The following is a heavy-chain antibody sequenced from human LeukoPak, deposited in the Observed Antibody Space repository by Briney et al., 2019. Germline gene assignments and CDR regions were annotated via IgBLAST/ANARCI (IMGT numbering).Heavy chain of an antibody. CDR1: GYSISSGYY. V-gene: IGHV4-38-2*02. CDR3: ARDKRYCTNGVCYTFLDY. Sequence: KPSETLSLTCTVSGYSISSGYYWGWIRQPPGKGLEWIGSIYHSGSTYYNPSLKSRVTISVDTSKNQFSLKLSSVTAADTAVYYCARDKRYCTNGVCYTFLDYWGQGTLVTVSS. CDR2: IYHSGST. J-gene: IGHJ4*02. D-gene: IGHD2-8*01.